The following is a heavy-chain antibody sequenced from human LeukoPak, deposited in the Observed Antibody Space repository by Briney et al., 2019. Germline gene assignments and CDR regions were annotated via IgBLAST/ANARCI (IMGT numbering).Heavy chain of an antibody. CDR3: ARDYGGRGGTHPTFDY. Sequence: GGSLRLSSAASGFTFDDYGMSWVRQAPGKGLEWVSGINWNGGSTGYADSVKGRFTISRDNAKNSLYLQMNSLRAEDTALYYCARDYGGRGGTHPTFDYWGQGTLVTVSS. CDR1: GFTFDDYG. D-gene: IGHD4-23*01. CDR2: INWNGGST. V-gene: IGHV3-20*04. J-gene: IGHJ4*02.